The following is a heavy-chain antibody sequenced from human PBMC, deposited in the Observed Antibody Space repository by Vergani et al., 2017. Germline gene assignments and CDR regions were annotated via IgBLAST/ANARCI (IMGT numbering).Heavy chain of an antibody. CDR1: GFTFSSHA. D-gene: IGHD6-6*01. J-gene: IGHJ5*02. V-gene: IGHV3-23*01. Sequence: EVQLLQSEGAVVQPGGSLRLSCVASGFTFSSHAMSWVRQGHGQGLEWVSSIKNTGDSTHYADSVKGRFTISRDNAKNSLYLQMNSLRAEDTALYYCAKDLATSSGGGWFDPWGQGTLVTVSS. CDR2: IKNTGDST. CDR3: AKDLATSSGGGWFDP.